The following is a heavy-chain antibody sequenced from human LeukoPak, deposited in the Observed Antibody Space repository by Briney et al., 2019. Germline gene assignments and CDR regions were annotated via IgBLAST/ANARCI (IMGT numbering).Heavy chain of an antibody. J-gene: IGHJ4*02. CDR2: ISGSGGST. CDR3: AKADIVVVPAAPDFDY. V-gene: IGHV3-23*01. D-gene: IGHD2-2*01. Sequence: PGGSLRLSCAASGFTFSSYAMSWVRQAPGKGLEWVSAISGSGGSTYYADSVKGRFTISRDNSKNTLYLQMNSLRAEDTAVYYCAKADIVVVPAAPDFDYWGQGTLVTVSS. CDR1: GFTFSSYA.